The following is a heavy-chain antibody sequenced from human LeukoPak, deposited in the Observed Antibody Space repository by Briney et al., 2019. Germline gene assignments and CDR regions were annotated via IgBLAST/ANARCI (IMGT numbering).Heavy chain of an antibody. CDR3: ARDMYYGSGTPMQYGMDV. CDR1: GFTFSDYY. CDR2: ISSSGSTI. D-gene: IGHD3-10*01. J-gene: IGHJ6*02. V-gene: IGHV3-11*01. Sequence: GGSLRLSCAASGFTFSDYYMSWIRQAPGKGLEWISYISSSGSTIFYADFVKGRFTISRDNAKNSLYLQMNSLRAEDTALYYCARDMYYGSGTPMQYGMDVWGQGTTVTVSS.